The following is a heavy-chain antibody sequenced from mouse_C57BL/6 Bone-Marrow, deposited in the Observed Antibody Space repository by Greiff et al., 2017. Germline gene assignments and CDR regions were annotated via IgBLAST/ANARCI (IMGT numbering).Heavy chain of an antibody. CDR2: IDPNSGGT. Sequence: QVQLQQPGAELVKPGASVKLSCKASGYTFTSYWMHWVKQRPGRGLEWIGRIDPNSGGTKYNEQFKSKATLTVDKPSSTAYMQLSSLTSEDSAVYYCAHGNYVYWYFAVWGTGTAVTVSS. V-gene: IGHV1-72*01. CDR1: GYTFTSYW. J-gene: IGHJ1*03. CDR3: AHGNYVYWYFAV. D-gene: IGHD2-1*01.